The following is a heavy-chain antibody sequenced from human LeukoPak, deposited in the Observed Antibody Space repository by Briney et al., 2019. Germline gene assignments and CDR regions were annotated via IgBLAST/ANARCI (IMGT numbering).Heavy chain of an antibody. V-gene: IGHV1-69*05. CDR2: IIPIFGTA. CDR3: AREATYYYDSSGPRRGWFDP. Sequence: SVKVSCKASGGTFSSYAISWVRQAPGQGLEWMGGIIPIFGTANYAQKFQGRVTITTDESTSTAYMELRSLRSEATAVYYCAREATYYYDSSGPRRGWFDPWGQGTLVTVSS. CDR1: GGTFSSYA. D-gene: IGHD3-22*01. J-gene: IGHJ5*02.